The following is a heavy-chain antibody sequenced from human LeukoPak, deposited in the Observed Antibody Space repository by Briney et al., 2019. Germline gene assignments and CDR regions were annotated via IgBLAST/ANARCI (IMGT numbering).Heavy chain of an antibody. CDR2: ITSSSNYI. V-gene: IGHV3-21*06. CDR1: GFTFSTYN. J-gene: IGHJ4*02. CDR3: ASECIAAAWSVDY. Sequence: GGSLRLSCAASGFTFSTYNMNWVRQAPGRGLEWVSSITSSSNYIYYADSVKGRFTISRDDATNSLFLQMNSLRAEDTAAYYCASECIAAAWSVDYWGQGTLVTVSS. D-gene: IGHD6-13*01.